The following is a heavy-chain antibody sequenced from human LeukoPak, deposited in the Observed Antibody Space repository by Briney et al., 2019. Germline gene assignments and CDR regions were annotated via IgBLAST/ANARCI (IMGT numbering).Heavy chain of an antibody. D-gene: IGHD2-21*01. CDR1: GGTFSKAA. J-gene: IGHJ6*03. V-gene: IGHV1-69*10. CDR2: GIPMIGIG. CDR3: ALTRYTNMWSDTSYFYMDV. Sequence: SVKVSCKASGGTFSKAAITWVRQAPGQGLEWMGRGIPMIGIGSYAQHFQGRITVSADKSTNTAYMELTSLRSEDTAVYYCALTRYTNMWSDTSYFYMDVWGKGTSVIVSS.